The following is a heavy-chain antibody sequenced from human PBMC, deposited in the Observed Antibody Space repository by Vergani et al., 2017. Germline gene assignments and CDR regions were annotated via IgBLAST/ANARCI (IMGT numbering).Heavy chain of an antibody. Sequence: QVQLVQSGAEVKKPGASVKVSCKASGYTFTSYYMHWVRQAPGQGLEWMGIINPSGGSPSYAQKFQGRVTITRDTSTSTVYMELSSLRSEDTAVYYCARFEVAAAGTGGFDYWGQGTLVTVSS. CDR1: GYTFTSYY. V-gene: IGHV1-46*03. CDR3: ARFEVAAAGTGGFDY. CDR2: INPSGGSP. D-gene: IGHD6-13*01. J-gene: IGHJ4*02.